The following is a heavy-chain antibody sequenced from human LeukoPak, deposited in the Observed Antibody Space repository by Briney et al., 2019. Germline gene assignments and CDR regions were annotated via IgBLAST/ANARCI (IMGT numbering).Heavy chain of an antibody. D-gene: IGHD3-16*01. V-gene: IGHV4-39*07. Sequence: ASETLSLTCNVSGVSISSNTFSWGWIRQPPGKGLEWIGNIYYTGSTYYNPSLTSRVTISIDTSRNQFSLQLTSVTAADTAVYYCARGAMIGGVAYAPGEWGQGTLVTVSS. CDR3: ARGAMIGGVAYAPGE. CDR1: GVSISSNTFS. CDR2: IYYTGST. J-gene: IGHJ4*02.